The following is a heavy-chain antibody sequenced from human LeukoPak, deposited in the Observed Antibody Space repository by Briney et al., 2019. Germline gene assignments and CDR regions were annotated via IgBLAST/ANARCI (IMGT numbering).Heavy chain of an antibody. V-gene: IGHV4-34*01. J-gene: IGHJ6*03. CDR1: GGSFSGYY. CDR3: ARGNYYMDV. CDR2: INHSGST. Sequence: SETLSLTCAVYGGSFSGYYWSWIRQPPGKGLEWIGEINHSGSTNYNPSLKSRVTISVDTSKNQFSLKLSSVTAADTAAYYCARGNYYMDVWGKGTTVTVSS.